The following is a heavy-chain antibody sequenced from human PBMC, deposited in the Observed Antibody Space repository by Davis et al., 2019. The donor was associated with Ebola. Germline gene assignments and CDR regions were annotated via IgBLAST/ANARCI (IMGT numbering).Heavy chain of an antibody. D-gene: IGHD1-14*01. CDR3: ARGIGRTRPNSRYVDY. CDR2: TSTDGDEK. CDR1: GFTFSSYG. V-gene: IGHV3-30*03. Sequence: GGSLRLSCAASGFTFSSYGMHWVRQAPGRGLDWVALTSTDGDEKYYADSVRDRFTISRDNSKNTLYLQVNSLGSEDMAVYYCARGIGRTRPNSRYVDYWGQGTLITVSS. J-gene: IGHJ4*02.